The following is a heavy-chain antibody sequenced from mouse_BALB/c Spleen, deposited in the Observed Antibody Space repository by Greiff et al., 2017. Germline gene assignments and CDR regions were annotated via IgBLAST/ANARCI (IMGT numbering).Heavy chain of an antibody. D-gene: IGHD2-14*01. V-gene: IGHV14-1*02. CDR2: IDPENGNT. CDR1: GFNIKDYY. Sequence: VQLQQSGAELVRPGALVKLSCKASGFNIKDYYMHWVKQRPEQGLEWIGWIDPENGNTIYDPKFQGKASITADTSSNTAYLQLSSLTSEDTAVYYCARGEVRLGPYAMDDWGQGTSVTVSS. J-gene: IGHJ4*01. CDR3: ARGEVRLGPYAMDD.